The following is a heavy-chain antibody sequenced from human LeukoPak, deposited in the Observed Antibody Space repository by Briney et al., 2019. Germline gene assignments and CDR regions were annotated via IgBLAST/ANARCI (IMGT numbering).Heavy chain of an antibody. CDR1: GGSISSSNW. J-gene: IGHJ3*02. CDR2: IYYSGST. D-gene: IGHD6-19*01. V-gene: IGHV4-39*01. CDR3: ARPKVAGTGLDAFDI. Sequence: SETLSLTCAVSGGSISSSNWWSWIRQPPGKGLEWIGSIYYSGSTYYNPSLKSRVTISVDTSKNQFSLKLSSVTAADTAVYYCARPKVAGTGLDAFDIWGQGTMVTVSS.